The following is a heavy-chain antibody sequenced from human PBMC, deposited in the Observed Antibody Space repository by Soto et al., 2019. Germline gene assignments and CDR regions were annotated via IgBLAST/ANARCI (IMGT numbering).Heavy chain of an antibody. Sequence: ASVKVSCKASGYTFTSYYMHWVRQAPGQGLEWMGRINPNGGSTSYAQKFQGRVTMTGDTSTDTAYMELSSLRSEDTAVYYCATGAVAYYFQHWGQGTLVTVSS. CDR2: INPNGGST. J-gene: IGHJ1*01. D-gene: IGHD6-19*01. V-gene: IGHV1-46*01. CDR3: ATGAVAYYFQH. CDR1: GYTFTSYY.